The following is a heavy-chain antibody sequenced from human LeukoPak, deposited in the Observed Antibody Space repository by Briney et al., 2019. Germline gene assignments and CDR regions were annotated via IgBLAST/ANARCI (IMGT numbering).Heavy chain of an antibody. CDR3: ARAVAAAGDWFDP. CDR2: IYYSGST. V-gene: IGHV4-59*01. CDR1: GGSISSYY. D-gene: IGHD6-13*01. J-gene: IGHJ5*02. Sequence: SETLCLTCTVSGGSISSYYWSWIRQPPGKGLEWIGYIYYSGSTNYNPSLKSRVTISVDTSKNQFSLKLSPVTAADTAVYYCARAVAAAGDWFDPWGQGTLVTVSS.